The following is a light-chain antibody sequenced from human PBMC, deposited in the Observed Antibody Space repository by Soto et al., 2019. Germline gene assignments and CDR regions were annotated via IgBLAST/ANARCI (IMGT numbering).Light chain of an antibody. Sequence: QSVLTQPASVSGSPGQSITISCTGTSSDVGNYNVVSWYQQHPGKAPKLLIYEGSKRPSGVSNRFSGSKSGNTASLTISGLQAEDEADYYCNSYTASSTLVFGTGPKVTVL. V-gene: IGLV2-14*02. CDR1: SSDVGNYNV. CDR3: NSYTASSTLV. J-gene: IGLJ1*01. CDR2: EGS.